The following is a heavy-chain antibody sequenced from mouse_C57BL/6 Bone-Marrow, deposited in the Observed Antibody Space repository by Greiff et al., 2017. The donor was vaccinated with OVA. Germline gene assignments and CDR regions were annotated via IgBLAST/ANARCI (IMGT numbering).Heavy chain of an antibody. Sequence: VQLQQSGAELVRPGASVKLSCTASGFNIKDDYMHWVKQRPEQGLEWIGWIDPENGDTEYASKFQGKATITADTSSNTAYLQLSSLTSEDTAVYYCTTTFTTVVAGYFDVWGTGTTVTVSS. CDR1: GFNIKDDY. J-gene: IGHJ1*03. CDR2: IDPENGDT. V-gene: IGHV14-4*01. D-gene: IGHD1-1*01. CDR3: TTTFTTVVAGYFDV.